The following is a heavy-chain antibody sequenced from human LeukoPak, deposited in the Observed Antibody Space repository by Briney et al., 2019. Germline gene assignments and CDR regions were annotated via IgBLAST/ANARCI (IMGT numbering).Heavy chain of an antibody. J-gene: IGHJ4*02. CDR1: GFTFSSYG. CDR2: ISGSGGST. Sequence: GGSLRLSCAASGFTFSSYGMSWVRQAPGKGLEWVSAISGSGGSTYYADSVKGRFTISRDNSKNTLYLQMNSLRAEDTAVYYCAADLIAAAGMVSFDYWGQGTLVTVSS. V-gene: IGHV3-23*01. CDR3: AADLIAAAGMVSFDY. D-gene: IGHD6-13*01.